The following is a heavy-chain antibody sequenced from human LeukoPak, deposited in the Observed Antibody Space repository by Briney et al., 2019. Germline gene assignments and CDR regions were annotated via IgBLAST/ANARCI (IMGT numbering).Heavy chain of an antibody. D-gene: IGHD1-26*01. CDR2: VSYDGSNK. Sequence: PGGSLRLSCAASGFTFSNYGMHWVRQAPGKGLEWVAVVSYDGSNKYYADSVKGRFTISRDNSKNTLFLQMNSLRAEDTAVYYCGTGTYLYYFDYWGQGTL. CDR3: GTGTYLYYFDY. V-gene: IGHV3-30*03. CDR1: GFTFSNYG. J-gene: IGHJ4*02.